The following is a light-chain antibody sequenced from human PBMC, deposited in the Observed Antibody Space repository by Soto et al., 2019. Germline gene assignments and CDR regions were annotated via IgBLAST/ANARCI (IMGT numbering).Light chain of an antibody. CDR2: ENN. V-gene: IGLV6-57*04. CDR3: QSYDSNNVV. CDR1: SGSVASNH. Sequence: NFMLTQPHSVSESPGKTVTISCTRSSGSVASNHVQWYQQRPGSAPTTLIYENNQRPSGVPDRFSGSVDSSPNSASLTISGLKTEDEADYYCQSYDSNNVVFGGGTKLTV. J-gene: IGLJ3*02.